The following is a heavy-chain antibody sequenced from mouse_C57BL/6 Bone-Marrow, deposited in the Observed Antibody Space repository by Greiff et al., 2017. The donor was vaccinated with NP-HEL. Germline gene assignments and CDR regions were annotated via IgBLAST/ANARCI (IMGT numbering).Heavy chain of an antibody. Sequence: VKLMESGAELARPGASVKMSCKASGYTFTSYTMHWVKQRPGQGLEWIGYINPSSGYTKYNQKFKDKATLTADKSSSTAYMQLSSLTSEDSAVYYCASSDQLGPAWFADWGKGTLVTVSA. J-gene: IGHJ3*01. CDR1: GYTFTSYT. D-gene: IGHD4-1*02. V-gene: IGHV1-4*01. CDR3: ASSDQLGPAWFAD. CDR2: INPSSGYT.